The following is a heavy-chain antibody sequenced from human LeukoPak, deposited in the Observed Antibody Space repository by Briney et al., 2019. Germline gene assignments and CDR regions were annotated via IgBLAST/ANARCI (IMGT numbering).Heavy chain of an antibody. D-gene: IGHD5-24*01. CDR3: ARVSGGDGYNYGYYYYMDV. Sequence: PGGSLRLSCAASGFSFDDYGMSWVRQAPGKGLAWVSGINWNGGSRGYADSVKGRFTISRDNAKNSLYLQMNSLRAEDTALYYCARVSGGDGYNYGYYYYMDVWGKGTTVTVSS. J-gene: IGHJ6*03. V-gene: IGHV3-20*04. CDR1: GFSFDDYG. CDR2: INWNGGSR.